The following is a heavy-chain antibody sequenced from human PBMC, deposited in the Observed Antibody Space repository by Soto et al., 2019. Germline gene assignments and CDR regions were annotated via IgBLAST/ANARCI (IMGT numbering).Heavy chain of an antibody. CDR3: AKDRQDHNSVWDPFDI. CDR2: IGGGDT. V-gene: IGHV3-23*01. D-gene: IGHD2-21*01. J-gene: IGHJ3*02. CDR1: RFRFNIFA. Sequence: PGGSLRLSCVASRFRFNIFAMSWVRQAPGKGPEWVSGIGGGDTHYADSVKGRFTISRDDSKSTVFLQMNSLRAEDTAIYYCAKDRQDHNSVWDPFDIWGQGTMVTVSS.